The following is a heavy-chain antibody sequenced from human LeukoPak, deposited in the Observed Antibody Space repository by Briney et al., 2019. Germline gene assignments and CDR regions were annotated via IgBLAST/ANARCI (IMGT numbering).Heavy chain of an antibody. J-gene: IGHJ4*02. CDR3: ASRGGTYYDFWSGQPFDY. Sequence: GASVKVSCKASGYIVTTYYMHWVRQAPGQGLEWMGIINPSGGSTNYAQKFQGRVTMTRDTSISTAYMELSRLRSDDTAVYYCASRGGTYYDFWSGQPFDYWGQGTLVTVSS. CDR2: INPSGGST. V-gene: IGHV1-46*01. CDR1: GYIVTTYY. D-gene: IGHD3-3*01.